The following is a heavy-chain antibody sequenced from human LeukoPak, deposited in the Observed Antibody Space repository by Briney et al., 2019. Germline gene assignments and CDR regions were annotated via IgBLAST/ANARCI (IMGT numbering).Heavy chain of an antibody. CDR2: IYYSGST. J-gene: IGHJ4*02. D-gene: IGHD2-15*01. CDR3: ARVSSGVYFDC. Sequence: PSETLSLTCTVSGGSISSYYWSWIRQPPGKGLELIGYIYYSGSTNYNPSLKSRVTISVDTSKNQFSLKLSSVTAADTAVYYCARVSSGVYFDCWGQGTLVTVSS. V-gene: IGHV4-59*01. CDR1: GGSISSYY.